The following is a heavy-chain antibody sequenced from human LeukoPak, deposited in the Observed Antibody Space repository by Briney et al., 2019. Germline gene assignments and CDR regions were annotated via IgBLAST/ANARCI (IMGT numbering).Heavy chain of an antibody. CDR2: IRSKAYRGTT. V-gene: IGHV3-49*03. J-gene: IGHJ6*04. CDR1: GFTFGDYA. Sequence: GGSLRLSCTASGFTFGDYAMSWFRQAPGKGLEWVGFIRSKAYRGTTEYAASVKGRFTISRDDSKSIAYLQMNSLKTEDTAVYYCTRYCSSTSCYKGDVWGKGTTVTVSS. D-gene: IGHD2-2*02. CDR3: TRYCSSTSCYKGDV.